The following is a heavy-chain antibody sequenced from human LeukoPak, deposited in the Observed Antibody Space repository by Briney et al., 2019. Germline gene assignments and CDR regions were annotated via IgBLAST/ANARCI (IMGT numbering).Heavy chain of an antibody. CDR3: AKDGGLWVSAHWGDF. Sequence: GGSLRLSCAASEFTFSNYAVHWVRQAPGKGLQWVAVISYDGNTIHYADSVKGRFTVSRDNSKNTLFLQMNSLRAEDTAVYYCAKDGGLWVSAHWGDFWGRGTLVTVSS. V-gene: IGHV3-30-3*01. D-gene: IGHD7-27*01. CDR2: ISYDGNTI. J-gene: IGHJ4*02. CDR1: EFTFSNYA.